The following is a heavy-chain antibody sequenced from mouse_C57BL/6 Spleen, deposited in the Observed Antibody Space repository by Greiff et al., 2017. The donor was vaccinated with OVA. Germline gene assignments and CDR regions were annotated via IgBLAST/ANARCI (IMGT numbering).Heavy chain of an antibody. CDR1: GYTFTSYW. D-gene: IGHD2-10*01. Sequence: QVQLQQPGAELVMPGASVKLSCKASGYTFTSYWMHWVKQRPGQGLEWIGETDPSDSYTNYNQKFKGKSTLTVDKSSSTAYMQLSSLTSEDSAVYYCARTYYGNYVWYFDVWGTGTTVTVSS. J-gene: IGHJ1*03. V-gene: IGHV1-69*01. CDR3: ARTYYGNYVWYFDV. CDR2: TDPSDSYT.